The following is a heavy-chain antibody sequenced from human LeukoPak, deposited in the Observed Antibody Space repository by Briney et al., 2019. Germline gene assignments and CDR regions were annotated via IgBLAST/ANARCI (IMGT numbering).Heavy chain of an antibody. CDR1: GFTFSTYS. V-gene: IGHV3-48*02. CDR2: IGGSGSTI. CDR3: SRDPGLEY. Sequence: PGGSLRLSCAASGFTFSTYSMNWVRQAPGKGLEWFSFIGGSGSTIYYADSVRGRFTISRDNAKNSLYLQMNSLRDEDTAVYYCSRDPGLEYWGRGTLITISS. J-gene: IGHJ4*02.